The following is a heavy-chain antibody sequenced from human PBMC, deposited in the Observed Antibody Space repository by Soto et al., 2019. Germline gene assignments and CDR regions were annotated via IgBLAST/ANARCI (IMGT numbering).Heavy chain of an antibody. D-gene: IGHD3-16*01. CDR1: GFTFSSYA. Sequence: GSLRLSCAASGFTFSSYAMSWVRQAPGKGLEWVSAISGSGGSTYYADSVKGRFTISRDNSKNTLYLQMNSLRAEDTAVYYCANRRYDYIWGSYPDYFDYWGQGTLVTVSS. CDR2: ISGSGGST. CDR3: ANRRYDYIWGSYPDYFDY. V-gene: IGHV3-23*01. J-gene: IGHJ4*02.